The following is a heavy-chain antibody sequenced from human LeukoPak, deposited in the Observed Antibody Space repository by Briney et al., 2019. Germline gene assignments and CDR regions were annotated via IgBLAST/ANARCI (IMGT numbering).Heavy chain of an antibody. Sequence: PGGSLRLSCAASGFNFSTYVLSWVRQAPGKGLEWVSTISGTGVNTYYADSVKGRFTISRDKSKSTVDLQMDSLSAEDTAVYYFAPVPSGVTTLTGYFDYWGQGTLVTASS. D-gene: IGHD2-2*01. CDR2: ISGTGVNT. CDR3: APVPSGVTTLTGYFDY. J-gene: IGHJ4*02. CDR1: GFNFSTYV. V-gene: IGHV3-23*01.